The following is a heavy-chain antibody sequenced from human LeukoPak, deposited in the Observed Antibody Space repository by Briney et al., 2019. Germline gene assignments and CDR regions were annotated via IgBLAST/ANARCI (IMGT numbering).Heavy chain of an antibody. J-gene: IGHJ4*02. D-gene: IGHD6-19*01. CDR2: INSDGSST. V-gene: IGHV3-74*01. Sequence: GGSLRLSCAASGFTFSSYWMHWVRQAPGKGLVWVSRINSDGSSTSYADSVKGRFTISRDIAKNTLYLQMNSLRAEDTAVYYCATPGVSGRYNFDYWGQGTLVTVPS. CDR3: ATPGVSGRYNFDY. CDR1: GFTFSSYW.